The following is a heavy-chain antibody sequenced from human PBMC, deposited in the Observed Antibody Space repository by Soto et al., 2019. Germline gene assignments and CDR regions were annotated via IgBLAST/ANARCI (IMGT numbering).Heavy chain of an antibody. Sequence: QVQLVQSGAEVKKPGASVKVSCKASGYTFTSYDINWLRQATGQGLELMAWMNPNSGNTGNAQKFQGRVTMTRNTSISTAYMELSSLRSEDTAVYYCARGPCWDCISTTSYDPKPWGQGTLVTVSS. CDR3: ARGPCWDCISTTSYDPKP. V-gene: IGHV1-8*01. CDR2: MNPNSGNT. CDR1: GYTFTSYD. J-gene: IGHJ5*02. D-gene: IGHD2-2*01.